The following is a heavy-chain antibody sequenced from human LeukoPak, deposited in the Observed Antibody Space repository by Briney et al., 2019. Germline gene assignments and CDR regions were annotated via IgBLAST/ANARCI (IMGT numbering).Heavy chain of an antibody. J-gene: IGHJ4*02. CDR1: GGSISSGSYY. CDR2: IYYSGST. V-gene: IGHV4-39*01. CDR3: ARVDTAMVPGPDY. Sequence: KPSETLSLTCTVSGGSISSGSYYWGWIRQPPGKGLEWIGSIYYSGSTYYNPSLKSRVTISVDTSKNQFSLKLSSVTAADTAVYYCARVDTAMVPGPDYWGQGTLVTVSS. D-gene: IGHD5-18*01.